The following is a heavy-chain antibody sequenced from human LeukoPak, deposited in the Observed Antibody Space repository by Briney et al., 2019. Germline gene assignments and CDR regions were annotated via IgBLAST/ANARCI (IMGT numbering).Heavy chain of an antibody. CDR2: IYYTGNS. J-gene: IGHJ4*02. D-gene: IGHD1-26*01. CDR1: GGSIRSNDHY. Sequence: SETLSLTCDVSGGSIRSNDHYWGWIRQPPGKGLEWIATIYYTGNSHYNPSLKSRVAISVDTSKNQFSLRLNSVTAADTAIYYCAKSGGYGLIDYWGQGTLVTVSS. CDR3: AKSGGYGLIDY. V-gene: IGHV4-39*01.